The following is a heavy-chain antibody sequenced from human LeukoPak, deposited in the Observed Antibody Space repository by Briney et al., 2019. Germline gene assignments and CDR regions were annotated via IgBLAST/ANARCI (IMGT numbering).Heavy chain of an antibody. V-gene: IGHV1-3*01. Sequence: ASVKVSCKASGYTFTNYAIHWVRQAPGQGLEWMGWINGGNGNTKYSQKFQGRVTITRDTSASTAYMELSSLRSEDTAVYYCARDDSSGYSPFDYWGQGTLVTVSS. J-gene: IGHJ4*02. D-gene: IGHD3-22*01. CDR3: ARDDSSGYSPFDY. CDR1: GYTFTNYA. CDR2: INGGNGNT.